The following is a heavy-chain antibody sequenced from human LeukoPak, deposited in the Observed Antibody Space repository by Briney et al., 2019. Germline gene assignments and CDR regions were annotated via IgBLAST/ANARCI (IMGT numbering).Heavy chain of an antibody. CDR2: IYTSGST. Sequence: SETLSLTCTVSGYSISSGYYWGWIRQPAGKGLEWIGRIYTSGSTNYNPSLKSRVTMSVDTSKNQFSLKLSSVTAADTAVYYCARGGIAVADPTFDPWGQGTLVTVSS. J-gene: IGHJ5*02. V-gene: IGHV4-4*07. CDR3: ARGGIAVADPTFDP. D-gene: IGHD6-19*01. CDR1: GYSISSGYY.